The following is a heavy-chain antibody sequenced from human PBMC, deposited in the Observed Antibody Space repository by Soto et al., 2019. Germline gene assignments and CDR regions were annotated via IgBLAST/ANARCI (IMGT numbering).Heavy chain of an antibody. CDR3: ASDERGYDILSGNYKAHHFDY. CDR2: ISPYNRKS. D-gene: IGHD3-9*01. CDR1: CYIFTKYY. V-gene: IGHV1-18*01. Sequence: ASEKVSCKASCYIFTKYYLRWVRQAARQGLEWMGGISPYNRKSNYLQKFQVRVAMNTDTSTNTAYMKLRRLRSDDTAVYYCASDERGYDILSGNYKAHHFDYWGQGALVTVSS. J-gene: IGHJ4*02.